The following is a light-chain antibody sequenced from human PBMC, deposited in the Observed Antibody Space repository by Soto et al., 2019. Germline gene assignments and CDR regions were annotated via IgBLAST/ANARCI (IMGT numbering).Light chain of an antibody. V-gene: IGLV2-14*01. J-gene: IGLJ2*01. CDR3: SAYANDNAVI. Sequence: QSALTQPASVSGSPGQSITICCTGTSDDIGAYNYVSWYQQHPAKAPKLIIYEIRNRPFGVSDRFSGSKSGNTSSLTISGLQAADEADYYCSAYANDNAVIFGGGTKLTVL. CDR2: EIR. CDR1: SDDIGAYNY.